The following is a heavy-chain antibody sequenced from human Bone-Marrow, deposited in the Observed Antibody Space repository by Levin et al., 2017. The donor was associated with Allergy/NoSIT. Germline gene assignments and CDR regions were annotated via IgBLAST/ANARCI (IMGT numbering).Heavy chain of an antibody. CDR1: GFTFSSYA. CDR3: ARDGNGIAARPRFDY. J-gene: IGHJ4*02. CDR2: ISYDGSNK. Sequence: GESLKISCAASGFTFSSYAMHWVRQAPGKGLEWVAVISYDGSNKYYADSVKGRFTISRDNSKNTLYLQMNSLRAEDTAVYYCARDGNGIAARPRFDYWGQGTLVTVSS. D-gene: IGHD6-6*01. V-gene: IGHV3-30-3*01.